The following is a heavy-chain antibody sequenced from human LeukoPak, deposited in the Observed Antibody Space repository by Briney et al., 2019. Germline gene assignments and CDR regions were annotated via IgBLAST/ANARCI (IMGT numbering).Heavy chain of an antibody. CDR3: AKDATAGEWELKRFDY. V-gene: IGHV3-23*01. CDR1: GFTFNYYT. Sequence: PGGSLRLSCAASGFTFNYYTMNWVRQAPGKGLEWVSGISASGGNTYYADSVKGRFTISRDNSKNTLYLQMNSLRAEDTAVYYCAKDATAGEWELKRFDYWGQGTLVTVSS. J-gene: IGHJ4*02. D-gene: IGHD1-26*01. CDR2: ISASGGNT.